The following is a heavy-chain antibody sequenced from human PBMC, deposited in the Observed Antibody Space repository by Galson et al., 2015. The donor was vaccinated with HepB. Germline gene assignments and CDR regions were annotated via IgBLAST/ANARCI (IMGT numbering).Heavy chain of an antibody. J-gene: IGHJ4*02. CDR3: ARSGGVLMIYEFDY. D-gene: IGHD3/OR15-3a*01. CDR1: GFKFNDYA. CDR2: ISFDGSNR. Sequence: SLRLSCAASGFKFNDYAMHWVRQAPGKGLEWVAVISFDGSNRYYSDSVKGRFTISRDNSKNTLYLQMSSLRAEDTAVYYCARSGGVLMIYEFDYWGQGTLVTVSS. V-gene: IGHV3-30-3*01.